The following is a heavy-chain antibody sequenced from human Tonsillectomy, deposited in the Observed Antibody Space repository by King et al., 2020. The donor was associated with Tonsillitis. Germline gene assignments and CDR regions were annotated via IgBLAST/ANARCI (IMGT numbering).Heavy chain of an antibody. CDR1: GGSFSGYY. V-gene: IGHV4-34*01. CDR3: ARVASGY. Sequence: VQLQQWGAGLLKPSETLSLTCAVYGGSFSGYYWSWIRQPPGKGLEWIGEINHSGSINYNPSLKSRVTISVDTSKNQFSLKLNSVTAADTAVYYCARVASGYWGQGTLVTVSS. D-gene: IGHD6-6*01. CDR2: INHSGSI. J-gene: IGHJ4*02.